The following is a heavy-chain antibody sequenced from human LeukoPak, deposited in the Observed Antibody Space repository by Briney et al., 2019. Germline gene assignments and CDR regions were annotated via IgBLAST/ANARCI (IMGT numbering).Heavy chain of an antibody. V-gene: IGHV1-46*01. CDR1: GYTFTSYY. J-gene: IGHJ4*02. CDR2: SNPSDGTT. Sequence: ASVKVSCKASGYTFTSYYMHWVRQAPGQGLEWMGISNPSDGTTSYAQKFQGRVTMTRDTSTSTVYMELSSLRSEDTAVYYCATDREGIAAAGQFDYWGQGTLVTVSS. CDR3: ATDREGIAAAGQFDY. D-gene: IGHD6-13*01.